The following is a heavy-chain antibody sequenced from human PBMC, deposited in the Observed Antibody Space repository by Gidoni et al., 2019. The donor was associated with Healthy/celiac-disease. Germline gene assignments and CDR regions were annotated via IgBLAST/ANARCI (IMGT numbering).Heavy chain of an antibody. J-gene: IGHJ4*02. CDR1: GGTFSSYA. V-gene: IGHV1-69*01. CDR3: ASGRKVGATSFAN. D-gene: IGHD1-26*01. CDR2: IIPSFVTA. Sequence: VQLVQSGSEVQKPGSSLNVSCKPSGGTFSSYAISRVRQSPGQGLEWMGGIIPSFVTANYAQKIHSGVKITAEETTSTTYEEMGSHRSKKTDVYYCASGRKVGATSFANWGQGTMVTVSS.